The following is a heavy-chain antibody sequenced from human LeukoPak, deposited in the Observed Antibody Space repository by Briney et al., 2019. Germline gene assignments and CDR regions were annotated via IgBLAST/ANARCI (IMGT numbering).Heavy chain of an antibody. D-gene: IGHD6-13*01. Sequence: GGSLRLSCAAPGFTFSSYSMNWVRQAPGKGLEWVSSISSSSSYIYYADSVKGRFTISRDNAKNSLYLQMNSLRAEDTAVYYCAREVSSWDTATDYWGQGTLVTVSS. J-gene: IGHJ4*02. CDR3: AREVSSWDTATDY. CDR1: GFTFSSYS. V-gene: IGHV3-21*01. CDR2: ISSSSSYI.